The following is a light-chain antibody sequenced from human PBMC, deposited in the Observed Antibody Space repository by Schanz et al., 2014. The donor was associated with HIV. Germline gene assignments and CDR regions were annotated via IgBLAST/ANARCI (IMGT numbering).Light chain of an antibody. CDR3: SSHAGSDNFGI. J-gene: IGLJ2*01. V-gene: IGLV1-51*02. CDR1: SSNIGNNY. Sequence: QSVLTQPPSVSAAPGQKVTISCSGSSSNIGNNYVSWYQQLPGTAPKLLIFSNNQRPSGVPDRFSGSKSGNTASLTISGLQAEDEADYYCSSHAGSDNFGIFGGGTKLTVL. CDR2: SNN.